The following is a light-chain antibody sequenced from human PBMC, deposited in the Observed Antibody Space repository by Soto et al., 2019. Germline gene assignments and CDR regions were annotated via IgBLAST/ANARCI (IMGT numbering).Light chain of an antibody. V-gene: IGLV2-14*01. CDR2: GVT. Sequence: QSVLTQPASVSGSPGQSITISCTGTNSDVGAHDLVSWYQHHPGKAPRLTIYGVTNRPSGVSNRFSASKSGNTASLTISGLQAEDEADYYCSSYTMSTTVVFGGGTKLTVL. CDR1: NSDVGAHDL. J-gene: IGLJ2*01. CDR3: SSYTMSTTVV.